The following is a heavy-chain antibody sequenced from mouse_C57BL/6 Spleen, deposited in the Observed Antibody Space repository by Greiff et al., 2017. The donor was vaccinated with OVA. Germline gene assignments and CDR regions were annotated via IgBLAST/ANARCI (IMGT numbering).Heavy chain of an antibody. V-gene: IGHV1-55*01. CDR1: GYTFTSYW. Sequence: QVQLQQPGAELVKPGASVKMSCTASGYTFTSYWITWVKQRPGHGLEWIGDIYPGSGSTNYNGKFKSKATLTVETSSSTAYMQLSSLTSEDSAVYYCATGTRFDYWGQGTTLTVS. CDR2: IYPGSGST. D-gene: IGHD4-1*01. J-gene: IGHJ2*01. CDR3: ATGTRFDY.